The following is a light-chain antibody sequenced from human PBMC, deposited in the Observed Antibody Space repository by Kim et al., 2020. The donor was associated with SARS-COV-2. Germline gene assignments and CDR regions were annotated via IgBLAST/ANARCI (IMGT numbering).Light chain of an antibody. CDR1: NIGSKS. V-gene: IGLV3-21*04. Sequence: VAPGKTAMITCGGNNIGSKSVHWYQQKPGQAPVLVIYYDSDRPSGIPERFSGSNSGNTATLTISRVEAGDEADYYCQVWDSSSDHVFGTGTKVTVL. CDR2: YDS. CDR3: QVWDSSSDHV. J-gene: IGLJ1*01.